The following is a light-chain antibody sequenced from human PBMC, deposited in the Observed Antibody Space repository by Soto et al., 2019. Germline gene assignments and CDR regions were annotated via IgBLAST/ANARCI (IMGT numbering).Light chain of an antibody. V-gene: IGLV2-11*01. Sequence: QSALTQPRSVSGSPGQSVTVSCTGTSSDVGGYNYVSWYQQHPGKAPKLMIYDVSKRPSGVPDRFSGSKSGNTASLTISGLQAEDEADYYCCSYADTYTVLFGGGTKVTVL. CDR1: SSDVGGYNY. J-gene: IGLJ2*01. CDR2: DVS. CDR3: CSYADTYTVL.